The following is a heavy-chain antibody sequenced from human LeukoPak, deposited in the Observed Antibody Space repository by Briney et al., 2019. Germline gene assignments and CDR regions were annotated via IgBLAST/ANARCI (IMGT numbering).Heavy chain of an antibody. CDR1: GFTFSSYS. CDR3: ARVQDTAMVHTLYYYYGMDV. Sequence: GGSLRLSCAASGFTFSSYSMNWVRQPPGKGLEWVSYISSSSSTIYYADSVKGRFTISRDNAKNSLYLQMNSLRDEDTAVYYCARVQDTAMVHTLYYYYGMDVWGQGTTVTVSS. J-gene: IGHJ6*02. V-gene: IGHV3-48*02. D-gene: IGHD5-18*01. CDR2: ISSSSSTI.